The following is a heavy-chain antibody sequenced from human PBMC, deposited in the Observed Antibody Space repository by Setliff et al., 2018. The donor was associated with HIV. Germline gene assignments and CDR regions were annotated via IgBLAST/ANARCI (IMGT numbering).Heavy chain of an antibody. Sequence: PGGSLRLSCAASGFTFTSYGMHWVRQAPGKGLEWVAVIWYDGSNEYYADSVKGRFTISSDTAKNALYLQMNSLRAEDTAVYYCARDGSGRGSGWYNYYYYMDVWGKGTTVTVSS. V-gene: IGHV3-33*08. J-gene: IGHJ6*03. CDR3: ARDGSGRGSGWYNYYYYMDV. D-gene: IGHD6-19*01. CDR2: IWYDGSNE. CDR1: GFTFTSYG.